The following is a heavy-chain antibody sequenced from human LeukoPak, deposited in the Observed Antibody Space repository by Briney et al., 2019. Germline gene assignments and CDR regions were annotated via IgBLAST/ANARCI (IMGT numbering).Heavy chain of an antibody. CDR1: GYSLTGYY. J-gene: IGHJ5*02. CDR3: GRGLRYYYDSSGYTNWFDP. Sequence: GASVQVSCKASGYSLTGYYMHWVRQAPGQGLEWMGWINPNSGGTKYAQKFQGRVTMTRDTSSSTAYMELSRLRSDDTAVYYCGRGLRYYYDSSGYTNWFDPWGQGTLVTVSS. D-gene: IGHD3-22*01. CDR2: INPNSGGT. V-gene: IGHV1-2*02.